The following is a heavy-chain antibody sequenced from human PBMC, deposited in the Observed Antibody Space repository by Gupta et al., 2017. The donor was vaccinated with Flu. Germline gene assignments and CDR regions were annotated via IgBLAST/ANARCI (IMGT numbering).Heavy chain of an antibody. V-gene: IGHV1-69*01. CDR2: IIPIFGTA. Sequence: QVQLVQSGAEVKKPGSSVKVSCKASGGTFSSYAISWVRQAPGQGLEWMGGIIPIFGTANYAQKFQGRVTITADESTSTAYMELSSLRSEDTAVYYCARGPDQVPAASPPARYYYYYGMDVWGQGTTVTVSS. CDR3: ARGPDQVPAASPPARYYYYYGMDV. J-gene: IGHJ6*02. CDR1: GGTFSSYA. D-gene: IGHD2-2*01.